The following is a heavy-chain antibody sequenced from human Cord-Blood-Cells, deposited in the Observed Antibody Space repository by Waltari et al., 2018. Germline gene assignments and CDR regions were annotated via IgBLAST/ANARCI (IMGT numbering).Heavy chain of an antibody. CDR1: GGSFSGYY. Sequence: QVQLQQWGAGLLKPSETLSLTCAVYGGSFSGYYWSWIRQPPGKGLEWIGESKHSGSTNYNPSRRGRVTISVDTSKNQCSLKLSSVTAADTAVYYCARVQPNSSSWYGDAFDIWGQGTMVTVSS. CDR3: ARVQPNSSSWYGDAFDI. V-gene: IGHV4-34*01. J-gene: IGHJ3*02. CDR2: SKHSGST. D-gene: IGHD6-13*01.